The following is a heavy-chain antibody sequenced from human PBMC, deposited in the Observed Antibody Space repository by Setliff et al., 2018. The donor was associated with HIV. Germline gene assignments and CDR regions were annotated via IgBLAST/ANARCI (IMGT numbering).Heavy chain of an antibody. D-gene: IGHD2-15*01. Sequence: GGSLRLSCAASGFTFSSFSMHWVRQAPGKGLEWVSYITSSGNTMDYADSVKGRFTISRDNAKNTLHLQMNYLRAGDTAVYYCARSSLGTATHFDSWGQGTLVTVSS. CDR1: GFTFSSFS. CDR3: ARSSLGTATHFDS. J-gene: IGHJ4*02. V-gene: IGHV3-48*03. CDR2: ITSSGNTM.